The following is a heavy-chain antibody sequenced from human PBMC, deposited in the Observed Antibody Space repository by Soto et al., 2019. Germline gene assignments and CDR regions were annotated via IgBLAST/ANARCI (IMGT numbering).Heavy chain of an antibody. J-gene: IGHJ6*03. CDR1: GYTFTSYG. V-gene: IGHV1-18*01. Sequence: ASVKVSCEASGYTFTSYGISWVRQAPGQGLEWMGWISAYNGNTNYAQKLQGRVTMTTDTSTSTAYMELRSLRSDDTAVYYCARAGRSSYITIFGVVIIGPMDVWGKGTTVTVSS. D-gene: IGHD3-3*01. CDR2: ISAYNGNT. CDR3: ARAGRSSYITIFGVVIIGPMDV.